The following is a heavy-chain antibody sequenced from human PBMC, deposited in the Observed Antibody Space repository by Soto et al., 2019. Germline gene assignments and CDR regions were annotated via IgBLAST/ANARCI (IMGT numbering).Heavy chain of an antibody. CDR3: AKSTWDDLPPSF. D-gene: IGHD1-26*01. CDR2: INAGNGNT. J-gene: IGHJ4*02. CDR1: GYTFSSYS. V-gene: IGHV1-3*01. Sequence: ASVKVSCNAAGYTFSSYSMPWVHKDPGQRLEWMGWINAGNGNTKYSQKFQGRFTISRDNSKNTLYLQMNSVRAEDTAVYYCAKSTWDDLPPSFWGQGTPVPVSS.